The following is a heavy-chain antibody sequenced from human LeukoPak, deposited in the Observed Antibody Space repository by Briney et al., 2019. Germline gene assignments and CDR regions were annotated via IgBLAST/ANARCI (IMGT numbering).Heavy chain of an antibody. Sequence: GSLRLSCAASGFTFSVYSMNWVRQAPGKGLEWISYIGISSGNTKYADAVKGRFTISGDKAKNSLHLQMQSLRVEDTAVFYCARDYKYAFDNWRQGTLVTVSS. D-gene: IGHD5-24*01. CDR2: IGISSGNT. CDR3: ARDYKYAFDN. J-gene: IGHJ4*02. V-gene: IGHV3-48*01. CDR1: GFTFSVYS.